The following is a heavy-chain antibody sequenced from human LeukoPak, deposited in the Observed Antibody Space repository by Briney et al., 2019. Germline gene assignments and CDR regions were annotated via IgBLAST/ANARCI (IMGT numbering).Heavy chain of an antibody. V-gene: IGHV3-7*03. D-gene: IGHD6-19*01. CDR3: ARSITVAGTLDYFDY. J-gene: IGHJ4*02. CDR2: IKQDGSEK. Sequence: GGSLRLSCAAPGFTFSRYYMSWVRQAPGKGLDCLANIKQDGSEKYYVDSVKGRFTISRDNAKNSLYLQMNSLRAEDTAVYYCARSITVAGTLDYFDYWGQGTLVTVSS. CDR1: GFTFSRYY.